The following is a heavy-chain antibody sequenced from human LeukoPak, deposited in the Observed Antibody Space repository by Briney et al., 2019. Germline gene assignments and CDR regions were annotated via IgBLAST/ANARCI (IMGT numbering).Heavy chain of an antibody. CDR3: ARTISSSSTSCFLY. V-gene: IGHV3-74*01. CDR2: ISYDGGDP. CDR1: GFTFSSYW. D-gene: IGHD2-2*01. J-gene: IGHJ4*02. Sequence: GGSLRLSCAASGFTFSSYWMHWVRHAPGKGLVWVSRISYDGGDPSYADSVKGRFTISRDNAKNTLYLQMNSLTAEDTAVYYCARTISSSSTSCFLYWGQGTLVTVSS.